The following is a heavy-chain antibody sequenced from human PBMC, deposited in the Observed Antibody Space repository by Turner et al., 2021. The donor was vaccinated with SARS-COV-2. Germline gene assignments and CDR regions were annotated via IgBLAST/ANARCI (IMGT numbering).Heavy chain of an antibody. D-gene: IGHD5-18*01. CDR3: ARFEYGYSYSFGFDY. J-gene: IGHJ4*02. Sequence: QLQLQESGPGLVKSSETLSLTCTVSGGSISSSNYYWGWIRQPPGKGLEWIGSVYYSGSTYNNPSLKSRLTISVDTSKNQFSLKLSSVTAADTAVYYCARFEYGYSYSFGFDYWGQGTLVTVSS. CDR2: VYYSGST. CDR1: GGSISSSNYY. V-gene: IGHV4-39*01.